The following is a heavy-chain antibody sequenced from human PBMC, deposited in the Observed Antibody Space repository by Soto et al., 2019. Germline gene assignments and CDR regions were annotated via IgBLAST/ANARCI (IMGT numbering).Heavy chain of an antibody. J-gene: IGHJ4*02. CDR2: ISWNSGSI. CDR3: AKGGIEYSSSSFDY. V-gene: IGHV3-9*01. Sequence: EVQLVESGEGLVQPGRSLRLSCAASGFTFDDYAMHWVRQAPGKGLEWVSGISWNSGSIGYADSVKGRFTISRDNAKNSLYLQMNSLRAEDTALYYCAKGGIEYSSSSFDYWGQGTLVTVSS. D-gene: IGHD6-6*01. CDR1: GFTFDDYA.